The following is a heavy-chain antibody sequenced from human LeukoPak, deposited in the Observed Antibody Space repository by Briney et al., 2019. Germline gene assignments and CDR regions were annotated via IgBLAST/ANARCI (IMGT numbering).Heavy chain of an antibody. J-gene: IGHJ3*02. CDR3: ALTRSIVYYADSVRGRFLISRENAKNSLFLQMKSLRAEDTAVYYCARDLWGPDVFDI. D-gene: IGHD3-9*01. Sequence: PGGSRRLACAGSGFTFSSYDMNWVRQAPGKGREWVSYITSTGSTVYYADSVRGRFIISRDNAKTSLLLQVNSLCADGTVVYSFALTRSIVYYADSVRGRFLISRENAKNSLFLQMKSLRAEDTAVYYCARDLWGPDVFDIWGQGTMVTVSS. CDR2: ITSTGSTV. V-gene: IGHV3-48*03. CDR1: GFTFSSYD.